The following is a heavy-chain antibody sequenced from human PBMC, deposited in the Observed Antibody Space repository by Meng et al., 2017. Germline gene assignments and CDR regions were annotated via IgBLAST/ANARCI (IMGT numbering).Heavy chain of an antibody. J-gene: IGHJ4*02. CDR3: ARGVQCSTSCYIDY. CDR2: INHSGST. D-gene: IGHD2-2*02. Sequence: QLQLQQWGADLLKPSETLSLTCAVYGGSFSGYYWSWIRQPPGKGLEWIGEINHSGSTNYNPSLKRRVTISVDTSKNQFSPKLSSVTAADTAVYYCARGVQCSTSCYIDYWGQGTLVTVSS. V-gene: IGHV4-34*01. CDR1: GGSFSGYY.